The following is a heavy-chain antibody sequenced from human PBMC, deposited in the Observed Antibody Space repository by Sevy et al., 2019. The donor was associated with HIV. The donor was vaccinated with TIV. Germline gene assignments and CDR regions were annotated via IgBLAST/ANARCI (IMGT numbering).Heavy chain of an antibody. CDR3: ARAVEDYSDSSGWDWYFDL. J-gene: IGHJ2*01. D-gene: IGHD3-22*01. CDR2: IYRGGTT. V-gene: IGHV3-66*01. CDR1: GFTVSGNY. Sequence: GGSLRLSCAASGFTVSGNYMSWVRQAPGKGLEWVSGIYRGGTTHFPDSVKGRFTISRDNSKNTLYLQMNSLSAEDTAVYYCARAVEDYSDSSGWDWYFDLWGRGTLVTVSS.